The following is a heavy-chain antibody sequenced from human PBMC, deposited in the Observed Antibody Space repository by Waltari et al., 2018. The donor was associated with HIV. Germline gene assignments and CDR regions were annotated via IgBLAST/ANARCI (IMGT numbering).Heavy chain of an antibody. CDR1: GFIFRDFA. CDR2: ISRDGSSK. Sequence: QVQLVESGGGLVQPGGSLRLSCAASGFIFRDFAIHWVRQAPGKGRGWVAVISRDGSSKYYADSVQCRFTISRDNSKNSLHLHMNSLRPKDTAVYYCAREGIVAAPFDFWGLGTLVTVSS. V-gene: IGHV3-30*01. J-gene: IGHJ4*02. D-gene: IGHD2-15*01. CDR3: AREGIVAAPFDF.